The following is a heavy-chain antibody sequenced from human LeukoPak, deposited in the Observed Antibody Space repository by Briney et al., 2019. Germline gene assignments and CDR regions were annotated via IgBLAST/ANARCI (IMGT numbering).Heavy chain of an antibody. D-gene: IGHD4-17*01. CDR1: GGSISSSSYY. CDR3: ARHSSDYYYFDY. V-gene: IGHV4-39*01. J-gene: IGHJ4*02. Sequence: SETLSLTCTVSGGSISSSSYYWGWIRQPPGKGLEWIGSIYYSGSTYYNPSLKSRVTISVDTSKNQFSLKLSSVTAADTAVYYCARHSSDYYYFDYWGQGTLVTVSS. CDR2: IYYSGST.